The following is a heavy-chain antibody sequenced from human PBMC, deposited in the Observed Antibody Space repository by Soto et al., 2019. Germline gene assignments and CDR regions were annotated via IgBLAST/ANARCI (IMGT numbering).Heavy chain of an antibody. CDR3: ARVPGP. J-gene: IGHJ5*02. CDR2: IYHTGNA. CDR1: GDSISNSRFY. Sequence: PSETLSLTCSVSGDSISNSRFYWAWIRQPPGEGLEWIGSIYHTGNAYYNPSLKSRVTISVDRSKNQFSLKLSSVTAADTAVYYCARVPGPWGQGTLVTVSS. V-gene: IGHV4-39*07.